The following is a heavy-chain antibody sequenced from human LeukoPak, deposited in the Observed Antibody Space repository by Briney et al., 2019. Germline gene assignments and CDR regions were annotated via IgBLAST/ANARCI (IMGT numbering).Heavy chain of an antibody. J-gene: IGHJ3*02. Sequence: SETLSLTCTVSGGSISSSSYYWGWIRQPPGKGLEWIGSIYYSGSTYYNPSLKSRVTISVDTSKNQFSLKLSSVTAADTAVYYCARWSVTVVTQDAFDIWGQGTMVTVSS. CDR1: GGSISSSSYY. V-gene: IGHV4-39*07. D-gene: IGHD4-23*01. CDR3: ARWSVTVVTQDAFDI. CDR2: IYYSGST.